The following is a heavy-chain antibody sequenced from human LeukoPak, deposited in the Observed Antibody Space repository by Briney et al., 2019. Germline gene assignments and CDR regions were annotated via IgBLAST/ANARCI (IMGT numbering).Heavy chain of an antibody. CDR3: ARDTEVRGSYYPGRFDY. CDR2: IYLRGNT. D-gene: IGHD1-26*01. Sequence: SGTLSLTCAISGGSISSSNWWTWVRQPPGKGLEWVGEIYLRGNTNYNPSLESRVTISVDESKTQLSLRLESVTAADTAVYYCARDTEVRGSYYPGRFDYWGQGTLVTVSS. J-gene: IGHJ4*02. CDR1: GGSISSSNW. V-gene: IGHV4-4*02.